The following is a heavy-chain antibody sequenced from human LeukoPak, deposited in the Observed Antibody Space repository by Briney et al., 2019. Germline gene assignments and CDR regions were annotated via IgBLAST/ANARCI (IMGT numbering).Heavy chain of an antibody. D-gene: IGHD2-2*01. CDR2: MSYDGSNK. Sequence: GRSLRLSCAASGFTFNIYAMHWVRQAPGKGLEWVAVMSYDGSNKYYADSVKGRFTISRDNSKNTLYLQMNSLRAEDTALYYCAKDCTSTNCYVDYWGQGTLVTVSS. V-gene: IGHV3-30*04. J-gene: IGHJ4*02. CDR1: GFTFNIYA. CDR3: AKDCTSTNCYVDY.